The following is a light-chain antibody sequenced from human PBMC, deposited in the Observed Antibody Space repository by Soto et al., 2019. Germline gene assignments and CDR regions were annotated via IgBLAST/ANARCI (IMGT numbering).Light chain of an antibody. CDR1: QSVSSSY. CDR2: GAS. V-gene: IGKV3-20*01. J-gene: IGKJ2*01. Sequence: EIVLTQSPGPLSLSPGERATLSCRASQSVSSSYLAGYQQKPGQAPRLLIYGASSRATGIPDRFSGSGSGTDFTLTISRLEPEDFAVYYCQQYGSSLLYTFGQGTKLEIK. CDR3: QQYGSSLLYT.